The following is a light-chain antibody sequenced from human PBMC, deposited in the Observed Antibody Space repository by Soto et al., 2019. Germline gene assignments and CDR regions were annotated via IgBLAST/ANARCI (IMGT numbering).Light chain of an antibody. CDR2: YDS. V-gene: IGLV3-21*04. Sequence: SYELTQPPSVSVAPGKTARITYGGNNIGSKSVHWYQQKPGQAPVLVIYYDSDRPSGIPERFSGSNSGNTATLTISRVEAGDEADYYCQVWDRSSDQGVFGGGTKLTVL. J-gene: IGLJ2*01. CDR1: NIGSKS. CDR3: QVWDRSSDQGV.